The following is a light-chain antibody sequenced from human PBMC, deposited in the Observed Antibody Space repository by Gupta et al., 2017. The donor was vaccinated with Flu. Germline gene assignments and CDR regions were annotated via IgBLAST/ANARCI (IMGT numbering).Light chain of an antibody. CDR1: QSVSSS. Sequence: EIVMTQSPATLSVSPGERATLSCRASQSVSSSLAWYQQKVGRAPRLLIYGASTRATGVPARCSGRGFETEFTLTISSLQSEDFATYYWQQDNNWPTFGQGTKVEI. CDR3: QQDNNWPT. V-gene: IGKV3-15*01. J-gene: IGKJ1*01. CDR2: GAS.